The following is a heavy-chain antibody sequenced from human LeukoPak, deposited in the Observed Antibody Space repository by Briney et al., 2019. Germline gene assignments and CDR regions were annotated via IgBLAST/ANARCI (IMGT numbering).Heavy chain of an antibody. CDR3: ARGDRLPGYSAPVGDY. CDR2: INPSGGGT. Sequence: GASVKVSCKASGYTFTSYDINWVRQATGQGLEWMAIINPSGGGTTYAEKFQGRVTVTMDTSTRTVYMDLSSLRSDDTAVYYCARGDRLPGYSAPVGDYWGQGTLVTVSS. D-gene: IGHD3-9*01. J-gene: IGHJ4*02. CDR1: GYTFTSYD. V-gene: IGHV1-46*01.